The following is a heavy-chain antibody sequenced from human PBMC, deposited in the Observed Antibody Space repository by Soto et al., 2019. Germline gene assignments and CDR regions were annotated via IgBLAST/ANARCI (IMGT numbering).Heavy chain of an antibody. J-gene: IGHJ6*02. Sequence: SETLSLTFTVSLASIGSGDYSCSWVRLPPGKGLEWIGYIYHSGITYYNPSIKSRLTISVDTSKNQFSLQLSSVTAADTAVYFCARTSDLQQILYGLDVWRQGTTVTVS. CDR3: ARTSDLQQILYGLDV. D-gene: IGHD3-10*01. CDR2: IYHSGIT. V-gene: IGHV4-30-4*01. CDR1: LASIGSGDYS.